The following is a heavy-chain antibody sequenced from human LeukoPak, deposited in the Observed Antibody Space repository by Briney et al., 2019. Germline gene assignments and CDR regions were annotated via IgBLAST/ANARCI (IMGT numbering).Heavy chain of an antibody. CDR2: IIPIFGIA. J-gene: IGHJ4*02. CDR1: GGTVSSYA. CDR3: ARHPLLYGYLDDY. D-gene: IGHD5-18*01. Sequence: SVKVSCKASGGTVSSYASSWVRQAPGQALEWMGRIIPIFGIANCAQKFQGRVTITADKSTSTAYMELSSLRSEDTAVYYCARHPLLYGYLDDYWGQGPLVTVSS. V-gene: IGHV1-69*04.